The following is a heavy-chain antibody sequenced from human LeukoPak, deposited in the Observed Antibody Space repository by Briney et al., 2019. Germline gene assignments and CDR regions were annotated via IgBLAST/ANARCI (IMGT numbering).Heavy chain of an antibody. D-gene: IGHD5-12*01. J-gene: IGHJ5*01. CDR3: GRQLAWFDF. V-gene: IGHV3-7*01. CDR1: GFTFSSHC. Sequence: GGSVRLSCAASGFTFSSHCMNWVRQAPGQGLVWVANINQNETDKKYADYVRGRFTMSRDNATTSLYLQMNSLRVEDTAVYRCGRQLAWFDFWGRGTLVTVSS. CDR2: INQNETDK.